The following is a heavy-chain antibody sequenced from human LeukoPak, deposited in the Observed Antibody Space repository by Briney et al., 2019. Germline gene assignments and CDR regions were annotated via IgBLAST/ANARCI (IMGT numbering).Heavy chain of an antibody. CDR3: ARGKTSVVYLDY. CDR2: IYTSGST. CDR1: GGSISSGSYY. V-gene: IGHV4-61*02. Sequence: ASETLSLTCTVSGGSISSGSYYWSWIRQPAGKGLEWIGRIYTSGSTNYNPSLKSRVTISVDTSKNQFSLKLHSVTAADTAVYYCARGKTSVVYLDYWGQGTLVTVSS. D-gene: IGHD2-8*02. J-gene: IGHJ4*02.